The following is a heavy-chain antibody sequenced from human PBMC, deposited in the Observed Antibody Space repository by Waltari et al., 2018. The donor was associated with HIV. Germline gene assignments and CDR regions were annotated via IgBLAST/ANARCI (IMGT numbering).Heavy chain of an antibody. V-gene: IGHV5-51*03. Sequence: EVQLVQSGAEVKKPGESLKISCKASGYGFTDYWSGGVRQMPGKGLEWMGVIYPGDSDTRYSQSFQGQVTISVDKAINTAYLQWNSLKASDTAMYYCAARTVTIPYDAFDIWGQGTLVTVS. CDR2: IYPGDSDT. CDR1: GYGFTDYW. CDR3: AARTVTIPYDAFDI. D-gene: IGHD4-17*01. J-gene: IGHJ3*02.